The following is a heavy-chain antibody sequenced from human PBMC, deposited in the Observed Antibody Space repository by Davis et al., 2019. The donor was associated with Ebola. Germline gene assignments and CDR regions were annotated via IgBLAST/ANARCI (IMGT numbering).Heavy chain of an antibody. Sequence: PGGSLRLSCAASGFTFSSYGTHWVRQAPGKGLEWVAVIWYDGSNKYYADSVKGRFTISRDNSKNTLYLQMNSLRAEDTAVYYCARANGYSYGDGMDVWGQGTTVTVSS. CDR1: GFTFSSYG. CDR3: ARANGYSYGDGMDV. J-gene: IGHJ6*02. D-gene: IGHD5-18*01. CDR2: IWYDGSNK. V-gene: IGHV3-33*01.